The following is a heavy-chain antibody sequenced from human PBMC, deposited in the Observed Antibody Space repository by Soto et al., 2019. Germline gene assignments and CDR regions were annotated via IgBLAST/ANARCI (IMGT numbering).Heavy chain of an antibody. CDR1: GFTFSSYG. D-gene: IGHD3-22*01. J-gene: IGHJ4*02. V-gene: IGHV3-30*18. CDR3: AKDYDSSGYYYGSPDY. Sequence: PGGSLRLSCAASGFTFSSYGMNWVRQAPGKGLEWVAVISYDGTKKFYADSVKGRFTISRDNSKNTLYLQMNNLRVEDTGLYYCAKDYDSSGYYYGSPDYWGQGT. CDR2: ISYDGTKK.